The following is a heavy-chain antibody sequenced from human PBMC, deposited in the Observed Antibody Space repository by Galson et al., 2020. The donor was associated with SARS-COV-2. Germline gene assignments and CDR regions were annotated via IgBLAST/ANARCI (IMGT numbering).Heavy chain of an antibody. CDR2: IFSSVTT. CDR1: GVSVISGGNN. V-gene: IGHV4-31*01. CDR3: ARGRFYDSTGYSTSYYFDS. Sequence: SETLSLTCTASGVSVISGGNNWTCIRQHPGKGLEWTRHIFSSVTTYYSPSLKSPATISVDTSQNQYTQRRSSGTASDTAVYYCARGRFYDSTGYSTSYYFDSWGQGTLVTVSS. D-gene: IGHD3-22*01. J-gene: IGHJ4*02.